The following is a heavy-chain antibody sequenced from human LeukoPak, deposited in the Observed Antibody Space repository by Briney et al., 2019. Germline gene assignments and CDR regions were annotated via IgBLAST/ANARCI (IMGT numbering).Heavy chain of an antibody. D-gene: IGHD4-17*01. CDR3: ARVEDAYGDYRSLGY. Sequence: GGSLRLSCAASGFTFSDYYMSWIRQAPGKGLEWVSYISSSGSTIYYADSVKGRFTIFRDNAKNSLYLQMNSLRAEDTAVYYCARVEDAYGDYRSLGYWGQGTLVTVSS. J-gene: IGHJ4*02. CDR1: GFTFSDYY. CDR2: ISSSGSTI. V-gene: IGHV3-11*04.